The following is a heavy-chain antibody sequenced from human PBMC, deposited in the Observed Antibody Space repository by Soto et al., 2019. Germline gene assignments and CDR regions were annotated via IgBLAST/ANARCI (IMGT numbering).Heavy chain of an antibody. CDR3: ASPENSRY. Sequence: SVKVSCKASGGTFSSYTISWVRQAPGQGLEWMGRIIPILGIANYAQKFQGRVTITADKSTSTAYMELSSLRPEDTAVDYCASPENSRYWGQGTLVTVSS. CDR1: GGTFSSYT. V-gene: IGHV1-69*02. CDR2: IIPILGIA. J-gene: IGHJ4*02.